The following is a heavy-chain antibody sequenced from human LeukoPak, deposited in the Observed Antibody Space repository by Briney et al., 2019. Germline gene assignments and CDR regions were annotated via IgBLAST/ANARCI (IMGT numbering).Heavy chain of an antibody. D-gene: IGHD3-10*01. J-gene: IGHJ3*02. CDR2: ISSSSSTI. V-gene: IGHV3-48*02. CDR3: ARDLSGRYAFDI. CDR1: GFTFSSYS. Sequence: GGSLRLSCAASGFTFSSYSMIWVRQAPGKGLEWVSYISSSSSTIYYADSVKGRFTISRDNAKNSLYLQMNSLSDEDTAVYYCARDLSGRYAFDIWGQGTMVTVSS.